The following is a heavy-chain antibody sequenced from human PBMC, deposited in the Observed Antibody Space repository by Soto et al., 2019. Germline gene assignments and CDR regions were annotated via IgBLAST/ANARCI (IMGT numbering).Heavy chain of an antibody. Sequence: LILSCAGSGFAFSSCAMSWVRQAPGKGLEWVSTIGESGAATYYADSLKGRFTISRDNSENTLHLQVNSLRADDTAMYFCAKDLGATAGSSFYYNVMDVWGQGAAVTVSS. J-gene: IGHJ6*02. CDR1: GFAFSSCA. CDR3: AKDLGATAGSSFYYNVMDV. D-gene: IGHD6-13*01. CDR2: IGESGAAT. V-gene: IGHV3-23*01.